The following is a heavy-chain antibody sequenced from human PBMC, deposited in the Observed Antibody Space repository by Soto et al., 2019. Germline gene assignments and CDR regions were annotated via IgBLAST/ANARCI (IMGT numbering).Heavy chain of an antibody. D-gene: IGHD6-13*01. J-gene: IGHJ3*02. CDR2: INRDASKM. CDR3: ARDVSTGSSSLYLDAFDI. Sequence: EVQLEESGGDLVQPGGSLRLSCAASGFTLSSYWMTWVRQAPGKGLEWVANINRDASKMSYLDSVRGRFTISSDNVRNSLYLQMDSLRADDTALYYCARDVSTGSSSLYLDAFDIWGQGTMVTVSS. V-gene: IGHV3-7*05. CDR1: GFTLSSYW.